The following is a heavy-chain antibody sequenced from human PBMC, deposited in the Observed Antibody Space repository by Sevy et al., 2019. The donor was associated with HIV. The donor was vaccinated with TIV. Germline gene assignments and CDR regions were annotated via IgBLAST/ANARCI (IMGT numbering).Heavy chain of an antibody. D-gene: IGHD2-2*01. V-gene: IGHV4-34*01. CDR2: INNSGRT. CDR3: ARHCSSTSCSHAFDI. Sequence: SETLSLTCAVYGGSFSGYNWSWIRQPPGKGLEWIGEINNSGRTNYNPSLKSRVTISLDTSKTQFSLKLSSVTAADTAVYYCARHCSSTSCSHAFDIWGQGTMVTVSS. J-gene: IGHJ3*02. CDR1: GGSFSGYN.